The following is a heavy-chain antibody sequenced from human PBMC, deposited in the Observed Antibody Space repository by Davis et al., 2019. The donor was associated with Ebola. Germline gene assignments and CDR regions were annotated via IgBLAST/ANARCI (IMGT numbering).Heavy chain of an antibody. CDR3: ARFYSNYVGWFDP. D-gene: IGHD4-11*01. CDR1: GGSFSGYY. CDR2: INHSGST. Sequence: MPSETLSLTCAVYGGSFSGYYWSWIRQPPGKGLEWIGEINHSGSTNYNPSLKSRVTISVDTSKNQFSLKLSSVTAADTAVYYCARFYSNYVGWFDPWGQGTLVTVSS. V-gene: IGHV4-34*01. J-gene: IGHJ5*02.